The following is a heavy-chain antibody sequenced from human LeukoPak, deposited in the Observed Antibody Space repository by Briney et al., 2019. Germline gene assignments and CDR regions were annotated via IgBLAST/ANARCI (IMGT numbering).Heavy chain of an antibody. CDR2: LYYSGST. Sequence: SETLSLTCTVSGGTIRRYYWNWLRQPPGKGLEWIGYLYYSGSTKYNPSLKSRVTTSVDTSKNEFSLNLSSVTAADTAVYYCARNLSGSGSFPYGMDVWGKGATVTVSS. CDR3: ARNLSGSGSFPYGMDV. V-gene: IGHV4-59*01. D-gene: IGHD2-15*01. CDR1: GGTIRRYY. J-gene: IGHJ6*04.